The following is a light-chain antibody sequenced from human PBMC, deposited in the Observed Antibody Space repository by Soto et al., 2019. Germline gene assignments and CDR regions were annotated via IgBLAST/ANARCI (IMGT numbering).Light chain of an antibody. V-gene: IGLV2-14*03. Sequence: QSALTQPASVSGSPGQSITISCTGTSSDVGGYNNVSWYQHHPGKAPKLMIYDVSNRLSGVSNRFSGSKSGNTASLSISGLQPEDEADYYCSSYRTSNTRQIVCGTGTKVTVL. CDR2: DVS. CDR1: SSDVGGYNN. J-gene: IGLJ1*01. CDR3: SSYRTSNTRQIV.